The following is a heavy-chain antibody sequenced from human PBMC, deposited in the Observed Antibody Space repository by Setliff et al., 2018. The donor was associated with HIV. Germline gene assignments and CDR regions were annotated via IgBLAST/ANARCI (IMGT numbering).Heavy chain of an antibody. CDR2: ISTHNDDT. CDR3: ARLGSGWSDSYYYAMDV. J-gene: IGHJ6*02. Sequence: ASVKVSCKASGYTFTTYAISWVRQAPGQGLEWMGWISTHNDDTDYAQKFQGRVTMTRDTSTSTVYMELRSLRSDDTAAYFCARLGSGWSDSYYYAMDVWGQGTTVTVSS. V-gene: IGHV1-18*01. D-gene: IGHD6-19*01. CDR1: GYTFTTYA.